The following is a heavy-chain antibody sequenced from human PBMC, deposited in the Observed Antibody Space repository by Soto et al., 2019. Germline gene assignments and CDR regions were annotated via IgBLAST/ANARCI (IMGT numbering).Heavy chain of an antibody. D-gene: IGHD3-16*01. V-gene: IGHV3-48*03. CDR1: GFTFISYE. Sequence: GGSLRLSCAASGFTFISYEINFFRQAPGKGLEWVSYISSSGSTRYYADSVKGRFTISRDNAKNSLYLQMNSLRAEDTAVYYCATYPWGSSIDYWGQGTLVTVSS. CDR2: ISSSGSTR. J-gene: IGHJ4*02. CDR3: ATYPWGSSIDY.